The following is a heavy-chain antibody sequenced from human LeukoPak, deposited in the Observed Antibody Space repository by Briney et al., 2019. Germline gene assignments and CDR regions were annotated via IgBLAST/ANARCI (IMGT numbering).Heavy chain of an antibody. CDR1: GFTFSSYA. J-gene: IGHJ5*02. V-gene: IGHV3-23*01. D-gene: IGHD5-18*01. Sequence: GGSLRLSCAASGFTFSSYAMHWVRQAPGKGLEWVSAISGSGGSTYYADSVKGRFTISRDNSKNTLYLQMNSLRAEDTAVYYCATRGYSYGSGWFDPWGQGTLVTVSS. CDR3: ATRGYSYGSGWFDP. CDR2: ISGSGGST.